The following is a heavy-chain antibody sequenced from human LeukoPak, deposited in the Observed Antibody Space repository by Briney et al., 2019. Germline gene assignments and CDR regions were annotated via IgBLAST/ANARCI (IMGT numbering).Heavy chain of an antibody. D-gene: IGHD5-12*01. CDR2: TYYRSKWYN. Sequence: SQTLSLTCAISGDTVSSNRTAWNWIRQSLSRGLEWLGRTYYRSKWYNDYAVSVKSRLTINPDTSMNQFSLQLNSVTPEDTAVYYCARDKDDYSDSGAFDIWGQGTMVTVSS. V-gene: IGHV6-1*01. CDR1: GDTVSSNRTA. CDR3: ARDKDDYSDSGAFDI. J-gene: IGHJ3*02.